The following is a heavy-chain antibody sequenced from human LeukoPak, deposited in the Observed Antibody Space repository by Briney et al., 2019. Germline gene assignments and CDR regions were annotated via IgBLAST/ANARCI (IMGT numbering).Heavy chain of an antibody. J-gene: IGHJ5*02. CDR2: ISSSSSYI. D-gene: IGHD2-2*01. CDR3: ARVDAPGRGYCSSTSCYWAKWFDP. V-gene: IGHV3-21*01. CDR1: GFTFSSYS. Sequence: GGSLRLSCAASGFTFSSYSMNWVRQAPGKGLEWVSSISSSSSYIYYADSVKGRFTISRDNAKNSLYLQMNSLRAEDTAVYYCARVDAPGRGYCSSTSCYWAKWFDPWGQGTLVTVSS.